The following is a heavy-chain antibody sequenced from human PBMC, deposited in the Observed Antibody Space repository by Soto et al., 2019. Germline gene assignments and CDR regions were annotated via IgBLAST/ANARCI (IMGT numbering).Heavy chain of an antibody. D-gene: IGHD2-21*02. CDR3: ARDVMVTAMVMWYFDL. CDR2: IWYDGSNK. V-gene: IGHV3-33*01. J-gene: IGHJ2*01. CDR1: GFTFSSYG. Sequence: QVQLVESGGGVVQPGRSLRLSCAASGFTFSSYGMHWVRQAPGKGLEWVAVIWYDGSNKYYADSVKGRFTISRDNSRNAVYLQMNSLRAEDTAVYYCARDVMVTAMVMWYFDLWCRGTLVTVSS.